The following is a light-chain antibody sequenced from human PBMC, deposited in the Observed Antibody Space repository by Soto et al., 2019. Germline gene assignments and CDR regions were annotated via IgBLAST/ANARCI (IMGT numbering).Light chain of an antibody. V-gene: IGLV1-40*01. CDR3: QSYDSSLSGSYV. CDR2: GDS. CDR1: SSNIGAGYD. J-gene: IGLJ1*01. Sequence: QLVLTQPPSVSGAPGQRVTISCTGCSSNIGAGYDVHWYQQLPGTAPKLLIYGDSNRPSGVPDRFSGSKSGTSASLAITGLQAEDEADYYCQSYDSSLSGSYVFGTGTKVTVL.